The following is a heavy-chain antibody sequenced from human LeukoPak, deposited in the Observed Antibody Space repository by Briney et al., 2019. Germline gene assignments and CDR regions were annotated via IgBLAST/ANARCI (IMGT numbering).Heavy chain of an antibody. CDR2: MNPNSGNT. CDR3: ATDLGYCGGGSCSDAFDI. Sequence: ASVKVSCKASGYTFTSYDINWVRQATGQGLEWMGWMNPNSGNTGYAQKFQGRVTITRNTSISTAYMELSSLRSEDTAVYYCATDLGYCGGGSCSDAFDIWGQGTMVTVSS. CDR1: GYTFTSYD. J-gene: IGHJ3*02. V-gene: IGHV1-8*01. D-gene: IGHD2-15*01.